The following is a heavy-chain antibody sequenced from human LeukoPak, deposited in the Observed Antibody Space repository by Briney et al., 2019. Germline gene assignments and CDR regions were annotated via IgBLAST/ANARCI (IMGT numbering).Heavy chain of an antibody. CDR1: GYTFTSYD. V-gene: IGHV1-8*03. Sequence: SVKVSCKASGYTFTSYDINWVRQATGQGLEWMGWMDPNSGNTGYAQKFQGRVTITRNTSISTAYMELSSLRSEDTAVYYCARGGIMITLGGVIVTWAFDIWGQGTMVTVSS. J-gene: IGHJ3*02. CDR2: MDPNSGNT. D-gene: IGHD3-16*02. CDR3: ARGGIMITLGGVIVTWAFDI.